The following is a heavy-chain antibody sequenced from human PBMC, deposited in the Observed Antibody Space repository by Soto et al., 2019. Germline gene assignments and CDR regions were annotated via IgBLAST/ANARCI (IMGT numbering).Heavy chain of an antibody. D-gene: IGHD1-26*01. Sequence: SLRLSCAASGFTFSSYWMSCVRQAPGKGLEWVANIKQDGSEKYYVDSVKGRFTISRDNAKNTLYLQINSLRAEDTAVYYCARDRWHGAEVDYWGQGTLVTVSS. CDR2: IKQDGSEK. CDR1: GFTFSSYW. V-gene: IGHV3-7*01. J-gene: IGHJ4*02. CDR3: ARDRWHGAEVDY.